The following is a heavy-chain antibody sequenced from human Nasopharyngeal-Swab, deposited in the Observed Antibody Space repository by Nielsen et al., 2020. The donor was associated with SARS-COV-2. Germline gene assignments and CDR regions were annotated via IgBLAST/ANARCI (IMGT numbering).Heavy chain of an antibody. J-gene: IGHJ4*02. Sequence: GESLKIPCAAPGFTFSSYAMHWVRQAPGKGLEWVAVISYDGSNKYYADSVKGRFTISRDNSKNTLYLQMNSLKAEDTAGYYCARPASGSYSYYFDDWGQGTLVTVSS. D-gene: IGHD1-26*01. V-gene: IGHV3-30*04. CDR2: ISYDGSNK. CDR1: GFTFSSYA. CDR3: ARPASGSYSYYFDD.